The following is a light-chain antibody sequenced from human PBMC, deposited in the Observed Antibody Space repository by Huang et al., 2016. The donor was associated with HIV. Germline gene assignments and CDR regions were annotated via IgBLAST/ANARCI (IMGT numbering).Light chain of an antibody. J-gene: IGKJ4*01. CDR3: QQLRSYPLT. V-gene: IGKV1-13*02. CDR1: QSIGHS. CDR2: GGS. Sequence: AIQLTQSLSSVSASVRDRVTVTCRASQSIGHSLAWYQHKPGKAPKLLIYGGSILQSGVSPRFSGNGSGTDFSLTISSLQSEDFATYFCQQLRSYPLTFGGGTDV.